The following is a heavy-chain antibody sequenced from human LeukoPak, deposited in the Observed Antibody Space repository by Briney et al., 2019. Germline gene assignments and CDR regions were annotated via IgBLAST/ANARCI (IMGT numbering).Heavy chain of an antibody. J-gene: IGHJ3*02. Sequence: SVKVSCKASGGTFSSYAISWVRQAPGQGLEWMGGIIPIFGTANYAQKFQGRVTITADESTSTAYMELSSLRSEDTAVYYCAGRGDFWSGLLSAFDIWGQGTMVIVSS. D-gene: IGHD3-3*01. CDR2: IIPIFGTA. V-gene: IGHV1-69*01. CDR3: AGRGDFWSGLLSAFDI. CDR1: GGTFSSYA.